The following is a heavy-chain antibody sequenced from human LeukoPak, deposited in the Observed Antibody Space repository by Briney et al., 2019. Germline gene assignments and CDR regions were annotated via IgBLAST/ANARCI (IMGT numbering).Heavy chain of an antibody. CDR3: ARMDKGIKATFLDS. CDR2: IYYSGLT. V-gene: IGHV4-59*08. Sequence: PSETLSLTCAVSGGSITYYYWSWIRQPPGKGLEWIGYIYYSGLTYYNPSLKSRVTISRDTSKNEFSLRLNSVTAADTAVYFCARMDKGIKATFLDSWGQGTLVSVSS. J-gene: IGHJ4*02. CDR1: GGSITYYY. D-gene: IGHD5-18*01.